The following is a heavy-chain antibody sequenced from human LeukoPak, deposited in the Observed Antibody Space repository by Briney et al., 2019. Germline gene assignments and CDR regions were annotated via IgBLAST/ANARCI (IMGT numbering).Heavy chain of an antibody. CDR2: LSSTSSTI. J-gene: IGHJ6*02. V-gene: IGHV3-48*01. Sequence: PGGPLRLSCAASGFTFSSYSMNWVRQAAGKGLEWISYLSSTSSTIYYADSVRGRFTVSRDNAKNSLYLQMNSLRAEDTAVYYCARDAGLTTVTTAYYYYAMDVWGQGTTVTVSS. D-gene: IGHD4-17*01. CDR1: GFTFSSYS. CDR3: ARDAGLTTVTTAYYYYAMDV.